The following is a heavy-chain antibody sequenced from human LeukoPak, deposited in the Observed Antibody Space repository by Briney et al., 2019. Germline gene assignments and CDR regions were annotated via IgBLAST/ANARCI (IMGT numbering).Heavy chain of an antibody. CDR1: GYTFTSYA. Sequence: GASVKVSCKASGYTFTSYAMNWVRQAPGQGLEWMGWINTNTGNPTYAQGFTGRFVFSLDTSVSTAYLQISSLKAEDTAVYYCARDTSGGIAPYNWFDPWGQGTLVTVSS. J-gene: IGHJ5*02. V-gene: IGHV7-4-1*02. CDR2: INTNTGNP. D-gene: IGHD6-13*01. CDR3: ARDTSGGIAPYNWFDP.